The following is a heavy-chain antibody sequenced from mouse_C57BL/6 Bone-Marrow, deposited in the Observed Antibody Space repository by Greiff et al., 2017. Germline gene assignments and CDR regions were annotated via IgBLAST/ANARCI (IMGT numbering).Heavy chain of an antibody. V-gene: IGHV1-74*01. CDR3: AIYGIYYDYDGDYYAMDY. CDR2: IYPSDSDT. J-gene: IGHJ4*01. CDR1: GYTFTSYW. D-gene: IGHD2-4*01. Sequence: QVQLQQPGAELVKPGASVKVSCKASGYTFTSYWMHWVKQRPGQGLEWIGRIYPSDSDTNYNQKFKGKATLTVDKSSSTAYMQLSSLTSEDSAVYYCAIYGIYYDYDGDYYAMDYWGQGTSVTVSS.